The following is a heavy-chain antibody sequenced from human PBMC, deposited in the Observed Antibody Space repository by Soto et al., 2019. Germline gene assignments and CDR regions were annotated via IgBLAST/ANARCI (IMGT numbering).Heavy chain of an antibody. Sequence: ASVKVSCKASGYTFTGYYMHWVRQAPGQGLDWMGWINPNSGGTNYAQKFQGWVTMTRDTSISTAYMELSRLRSDDTAVYYCARNYDSSGYYQGIDYWGQGTLVTVSS. D-gene: IGHD3-22*01. V-gene: IGHV1-2*04. CDR2: INPNSGGT. J-gene: IGHJ4*02. CDR3: ARNYDSSGYYQGIDY. CDR1: GYTFTGYY.